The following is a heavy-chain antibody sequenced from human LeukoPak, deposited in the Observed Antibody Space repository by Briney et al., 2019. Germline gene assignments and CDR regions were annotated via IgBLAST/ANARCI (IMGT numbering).Heavy chain of an antibody. J-gene: IGHJ4*02. CDR3: ARDYYDGSGFLSDY. V-gene: IGHV1-2*02. CDR2: INPNSGGT. Sequence: GASVKVSCKASGYTFTGYYMHWVRQAPGQGLEWMGWINPNSGGTDYAQKFQGRVTMTRDTSISTAYMELSRLRSDDTAVYYCARDYYDGSGFLSDYWGQGTLVAVSS. D-gene: IGHD3-22*01. CDR1: GYTFTGYY.